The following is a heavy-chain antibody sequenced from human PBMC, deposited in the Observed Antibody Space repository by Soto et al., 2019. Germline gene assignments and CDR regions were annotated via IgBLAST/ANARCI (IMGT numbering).Heavy chain of an antibody. D-gene: IGHD2-8*01. CDR3: ARDPYHVLMVNAPNLYGMDV. V-gene: IGHV1-18*01. CDR2: ISTYNGNT. J-gene: IGHJ6*02. Sequence: ASVKVSCKASGFTFTSSAVQWVRQARGQRLEWMGRISTYNGNTNYPQSLQGRLTMTTDTSTTTAYMELRSLRSDDTAVYYCARDPYHVLMVNAPNLYGMDVWGQGTTVTVSS. CDR1: GFTFTSSA.